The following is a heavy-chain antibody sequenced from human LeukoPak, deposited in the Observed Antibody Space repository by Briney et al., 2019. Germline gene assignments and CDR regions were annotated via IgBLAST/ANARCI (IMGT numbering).Heavy chain of an antibody. J-gene: IGHJ4*02. CDR3: AKICDSSGPPDY. D-gene: IGHD3-22*01. V-gene: IGHV3-30*18. CDR2: ISYDGSNK. Sequence: GRSLRLSCAASGFTFSSYGMHWVRQAPGKGLEWVAVISYDGSNKYYADSVKGRFTISRDNSKNTLYLQMNSLRAVDTAVYYCAKICDSSGPPDYWGQGTLVTVSS. CDR1: GFTFSSYG.